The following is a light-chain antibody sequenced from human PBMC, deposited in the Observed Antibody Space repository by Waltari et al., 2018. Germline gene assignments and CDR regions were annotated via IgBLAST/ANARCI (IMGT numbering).Light chain of an antibody. Sequence: DIQMTPSPSAMSASVGDRVAIPCRASQDIGNYLAWFQQKPGTVPKRLIYAVSSLESGVPSRFSGSDSGTEFTLTINRLQPEDLATYFCLQHYTYPPTFGQGTRLEI. V-gene: IGKV1-17*03. J-gene: IGKJ5*01. CDR1: QDIGNY. CDR3: LQHYTYPPT. CDR2: AVS.